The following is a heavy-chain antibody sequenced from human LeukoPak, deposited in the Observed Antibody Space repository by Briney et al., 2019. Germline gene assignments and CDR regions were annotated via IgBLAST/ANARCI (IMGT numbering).Heavy chain of an antibody. CDR1: GGSISSSSAY. Sequence: SETLSLTCTVSGGSISSSSAYWGWIRQPPGKGLEWIGSIYYSGSTYYNPSLKSRVTISVDTSKNQFSLKLSSVTAADTAVYYCATLGCSSTSCYEGAFDYWGQGTLVTVSS. J-gene: IGHJ4*02. CDR3: ATLGCSSTSCYEGAFDY. CDR2: IYYSGST. V-gene: IGHV4-39*07. D-gene: IGHD2-2*01.